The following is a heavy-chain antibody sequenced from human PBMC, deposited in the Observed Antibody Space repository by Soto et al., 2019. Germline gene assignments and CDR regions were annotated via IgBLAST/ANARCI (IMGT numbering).Heavy chain of an antibody. CDR3: ARGSWDDVSGHYYMDV. Sequence: SQTLSLTCDISGDSVSSSAAWNWIRQTPTRGLEWLGRTYYRSKWYSNYAISVKSRVTVNPDTFKNQFSLQLNSVTPEDTAVYYCARGSWDDVSGHYYMDVWGKGTTVTVSS. J-gene: IGHJ6*03. CDR2: TYYRSKWYS. V-gene: IGHV6-1*01. D-gene: IGHD1-1*01. CDR1: GDSVSSSAA.